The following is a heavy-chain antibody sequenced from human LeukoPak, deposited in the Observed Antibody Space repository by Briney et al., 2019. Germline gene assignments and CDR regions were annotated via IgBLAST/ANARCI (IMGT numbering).Heavy chain of an antibody. D-gene: IGHD1-26*01. V-gene: IGHV1-69*13. Sequence: SVKVSCKASGGTFSSYAISWVRQAPGQGLEWMGGIIPIFGTANYAQKFQGRVTITADESTSTAYMELSSLRSEDTAVYYCARDRLIFSGSYIPSFDYWGQGTLVTVSS. CDR2: IIPIFGTA. CDR3: ARDRLIFSGSYIPSFDY. CDR1: GGTFSSYA. J-gene: IGHJ4*02.